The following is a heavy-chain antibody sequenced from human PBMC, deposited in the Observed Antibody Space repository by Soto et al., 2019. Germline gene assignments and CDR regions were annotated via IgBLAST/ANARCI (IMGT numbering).Heavy chain of an antibody. D-gene: IGHD6-25*01. J-gene: IGHJ3*02. CDR2: ICNDGNET. CDR3: AREQRGAFDI. CDR1: GFTFSSYC. Sequence: EVQLVESGGGLAQPGGSLRLSCAASGFTFSSYCMHWLRQAPGKGPAWVAFICNDGNETTYADSVKRRVTISRDNAKNALVLQVNSLTAEDTAVYCCAREQRGAFDIWGLGTMVTVSS. V-gene: IGHV3-74*01.